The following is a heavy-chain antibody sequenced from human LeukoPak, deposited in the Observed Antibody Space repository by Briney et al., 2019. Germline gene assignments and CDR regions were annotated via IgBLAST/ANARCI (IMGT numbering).Heavy chain of an antibody. CDR3: EKDFEIGATTTGFDI. V-gene: IGHV3-9*01. J-gene: IGHJ3*02. D-gene: IGHD5-12*01. CDR1: GLLFELYD. CDR2: ISWNSCNI. Sequence: GSSVTLLCTPWGLLFELYDIQWVRRAPGRGVEGVTGISWNSCNIVYADSVEGRLTISRDNANNHLYLQMNSVRAEDTAVYYCEKDFEIGATTTGFDIWGQGTMVTVSS.